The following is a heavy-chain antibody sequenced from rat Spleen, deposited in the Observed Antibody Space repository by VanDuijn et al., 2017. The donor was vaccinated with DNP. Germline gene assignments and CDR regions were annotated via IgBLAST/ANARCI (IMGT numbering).Heavy chain of an antibody. CDR3: ARGTTGITPFAY. D-gene: IGHD1-9*01. CDR2: ISTGSGGT. V-gene: IGHV1-43*01. J-gene: IGHJ3*01. CDR1: GYTFTTYY. Sequence: QVQLQQSGAELAKPGSSVMISCRASGYTFTTYYIGWIKQTTRQGLEFIGYISTGSGGTGFNEKFKDKATLTVDKSSSTAFMQLSSLTPDDSTVYYCARGTTGITPFAYWGQGTLVTVSS.